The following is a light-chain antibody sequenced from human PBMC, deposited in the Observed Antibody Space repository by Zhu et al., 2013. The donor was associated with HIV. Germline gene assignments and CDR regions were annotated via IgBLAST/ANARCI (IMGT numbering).Light chain of an antibody. J-gene: IGKJ3*01. CDR1: QDISNY. CDR3: QQANSLPRT. Sequence: DIQMTQSPSSLSASVGDRVTITCQASQDISNYLNWYQQKPGKAPKLLIYDASNLETRVPSRFSGSGSGTDFTLTISNLQPEDFATYYCQQANSLPRTFGPGTKVDIK. CDR2: DAS. V-gene: IGKV1-33*01.